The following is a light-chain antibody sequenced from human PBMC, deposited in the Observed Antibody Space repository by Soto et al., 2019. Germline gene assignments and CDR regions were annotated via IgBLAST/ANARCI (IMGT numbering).Light chain of an antibody. CDR1: KLGDKY. Sequence: SYELTQPPSVSVSPGQTASITCSGDKLGDKYACWYPQKQGQSPVLVIYQDSKRPSGIPERFSGSNSGNTATLTISGTQAMDESDYYCQAWDSSTHVVFGGGTKLTVL. V-gene: IGLV3-1*01. CDR2: QDS. CDR3: QAWDSSTHVV. J-gene: IGLJ2*01.